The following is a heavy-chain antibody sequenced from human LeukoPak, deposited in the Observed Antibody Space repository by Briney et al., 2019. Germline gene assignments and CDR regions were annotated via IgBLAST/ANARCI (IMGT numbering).Heavy chain of an antibody. Sequence: SVKVSCKASGGTFSSYAISWVRQAPGQGLEWMGGIIPIFGTANYAQKFQGRVTITADESTSTAYMELSSLRSEDTAVYYCARDPQWYGVHFNYWGQGTLVTVSS. CDR3: ARDPQWYGVHFNY. CDR2: IIPIFGTA. V-gene: IGHV1-69*01. D-gene: IGHD3-10*01. J-gene: IGHJ4*02. CDR1: GGTFSSYA.